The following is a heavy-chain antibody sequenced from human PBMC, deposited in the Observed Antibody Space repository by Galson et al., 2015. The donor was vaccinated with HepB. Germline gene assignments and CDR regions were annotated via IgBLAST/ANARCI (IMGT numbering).Heavy chain of an antibody. CDR2: ITASSDNT. V-gene: IGHV3-23*01. J-gene: IGHJ2*01. Sequence: SLRLSCAASGFTLSSYAMNWVRQAPGKGLEWVPAITASSDNTYYADSVKGRFTISRDNSKNTLYLQMNSLRVEDTAVYYCAKRVGAHWYFDLWGRGTLVTVSS. CDR3: AKRVGAHWYFDL. D-gene: IGHD2-15*01. CDR1: GFTLSSYA.